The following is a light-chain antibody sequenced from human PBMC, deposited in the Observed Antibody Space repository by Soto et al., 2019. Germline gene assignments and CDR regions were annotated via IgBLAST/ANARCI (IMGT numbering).Light chain of an antibody. CDR1: QGIGSY. Sequence: DIQMTQSPSSLSASVGDRVSITCRARQGIGSYLNWYQQKPGKAPKLLIYAASSLQSGVPSRFSGSGSGTDFTLTISSLQPEDYATYYCQQSYSTQFTFGPGTKVDIK. CDR2: AAS. J-gene: IGKJ3*01. CDR3: QQSYSTQFT. V-gene: IGKV1-39*01.